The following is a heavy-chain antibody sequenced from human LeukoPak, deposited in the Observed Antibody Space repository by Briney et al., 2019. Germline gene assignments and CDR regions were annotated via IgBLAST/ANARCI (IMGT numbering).Heavy chain of an antibody. CDR2: MNPNSGNT. D-gene: IGHD1-26*01. CDR3: ARVGYSNSYDY. CDR1: GGTFSSYA. Sequence: ASVKVSCKASGGTFSSYAINWVRQATGQGLEWMGWMNPNSGNTGYAQKFQGRVTITWDASISTAYMDLGSLRSEDTAVYYCARVGYSNSYDYWGQGTLVTVSS. J-gene: IGHJ4*02. V-gene: IGHV1-8*03.